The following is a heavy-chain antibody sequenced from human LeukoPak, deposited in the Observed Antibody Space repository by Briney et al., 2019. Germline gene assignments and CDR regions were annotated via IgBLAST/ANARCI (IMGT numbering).Heavy chain of an antibody. D-gene: IGHD3-10*01. CDR1: GGSISSYY. J-gene: IGHJ5*02. V-gene: IGHV4-59*01. CDR2: IHYTGST. CDR3: ARGGYYGSGNDFRFDP. Sequence: SETLSLTCTVSGGSISSYYWSWIRQSPGKGLECIGYIHYTGSTNYNPSLKSRVTISVETSKNQFSLKLKSETAADTAVYYCARGGYYGSGNDFRFDPWGQGTLVTVSS.